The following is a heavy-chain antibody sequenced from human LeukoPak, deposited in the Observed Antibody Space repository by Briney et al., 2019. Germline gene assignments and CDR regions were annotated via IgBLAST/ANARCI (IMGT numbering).Heavy chain of an antibody. CDR1: GGSFSVYY. V-gene: IGHV4-34*01. CDR3: ARIRGYSYGYRFDY. Sequence: SETLSLTCAVYGGSFSVYYWSWIRHPPGEGMEWIGEINHSGSTNYNPSLKSRVTISVDTSKDQFSLKLSSVTAADTAVYYCARIRGYSYGYRFDYWGQGTLVTVSS. D-gene: IGHD5-18*01. J-gene: IGHJ4*02. CDR2: INHSGST.